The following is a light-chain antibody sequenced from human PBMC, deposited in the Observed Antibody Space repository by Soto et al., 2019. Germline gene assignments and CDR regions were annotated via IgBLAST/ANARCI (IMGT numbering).Light chain of an antibody. CDR1: QSISSW. CDR2: KAS. CDR3: QQYGSSAWT. Sequence: DIQMNHSPSTLSASVGDRVTITCRASQSISSWLAWYQQKPGKAPKLLIYKASSLESGVPSRFSGSGSGTEFTLTISSLQPDDFAVYYCQQYGSSAWTFGQGTKVDIK. J-gene: IGKJ1*01. V-gene: IGKV1-5*03.